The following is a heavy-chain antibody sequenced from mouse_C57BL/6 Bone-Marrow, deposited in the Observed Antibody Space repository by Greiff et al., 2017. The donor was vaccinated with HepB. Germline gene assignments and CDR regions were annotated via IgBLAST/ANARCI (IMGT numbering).Heavy chain of an antibody. CDR1: GYTFTSYW. Sequence: QVQLKQPGAELVRPGSSVKLSCKASGYTFTSYWMHWVKQRPIQGLEWIGNIDPSDSETHYNQKFKDKATLTVDKSSSTAYMQLSSLTSEDSAVYYCARSKGYYYGSSVDYWGQGTTLTVSS. J-gene: IGHJ2*01. CDR2: IDPSDSET. CDR3: ARSKGYYYGSSVDY. V-gene: IGHV1-52*01. D-gene: IGHD1-1*01.